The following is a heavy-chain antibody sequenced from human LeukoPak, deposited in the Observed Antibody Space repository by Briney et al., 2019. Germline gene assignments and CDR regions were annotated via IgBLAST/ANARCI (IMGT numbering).Heavy chain of an antibody. Sequence: PSETLSLTCTVSGYSISSGYYWGWIRQPPGKGLEWIGSIYHSGSTYYNPSLKSRVTISVDTSKNQFSLKLSSVTAADTAVYYCARQIYDYVWGSFLFDPWGQGTLVTVSS. CDR2: IYHSGST. CDR1: GYSISSGYY. CDR3: ARQIYDYVWGSFLFDP. D-gene: IGHD3-16*01. J-gene: IGHJ5*02. V-gene: IGHV4-38-2*02.